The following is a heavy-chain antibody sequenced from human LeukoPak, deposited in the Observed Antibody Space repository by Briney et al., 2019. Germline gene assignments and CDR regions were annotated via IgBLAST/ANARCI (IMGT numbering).Heavy chain of an antibody. CDR2: IYYSGST. V-gene: IGHV4-31*03. CDR3: ARGLGRELVERDAFDI. Sequence: SETLSLTCTVSGGSISSGGYYWSWIRQHPGKGLEWIGYIYYSGSTYYNPSLKSRVTISVDTSKNQFSLKLSSVTAADTAVYYCARGLGRELVERDAFDIWGQGTMVTVSS. J-gene: IGHJ3*02. CDR1: GGSISSGGYY. D-gene: IGHD1-26*01.